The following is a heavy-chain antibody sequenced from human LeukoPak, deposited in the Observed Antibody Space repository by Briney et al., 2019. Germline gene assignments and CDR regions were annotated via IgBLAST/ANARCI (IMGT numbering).Heavy chain of an antibody. CDR2: ISSSSSTI. J-gene: IGHJ6*02. CDR1: GFTFSSYS. D-gene: IGHD3/OR15-3a*01. V-gene: IGHV3-48*04. Sequence: GGSLRLSCAASGFTFSSYSMNWVRQAPGRGRAWVSYISSSSSTIYYADSVKGRFTISRDNAKNSLYLQMNSLRAEDTAVYYCGRSIWTHNSFTTDVWGQGTTVTVSS. CDR3: GRSIWTHNSFTTDV.